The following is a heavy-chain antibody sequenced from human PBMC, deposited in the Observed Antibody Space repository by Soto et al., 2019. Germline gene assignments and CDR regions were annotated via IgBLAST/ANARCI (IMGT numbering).Heavy chain of an antibody. Sequence: DVQLVESGGGLVQPGRSLRLSCAASGFTFDDYAMHWVRQAPGKGLEWVSGISWNSGSIGYADSVKGRFTISRDNAKNSLYLQMNSLRAEDTALYYCAKGSRKYYYYGMDVWGQGTTVTVSS. J-gene: IGHJ6*02. CDR3: AKGSRKYYYYGMDV. CDR1: GFTFDDYA. V-gene: IGHV3-9*01. CDR2: ISWNSGSI.